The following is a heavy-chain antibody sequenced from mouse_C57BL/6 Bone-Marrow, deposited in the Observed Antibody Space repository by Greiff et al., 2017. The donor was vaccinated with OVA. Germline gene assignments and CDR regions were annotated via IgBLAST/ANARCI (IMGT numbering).Heavy chain of an antibody. Sequence: QVQLQQSGPELVKPGASVKISCKASGYAFSSSWMNWVKQRPGKGLEWIGRIYPGDGDTNYNGKFKGKATLTADKSSSTAYMQLSSLTSEDSAVYFCARCRLVYYFDDWGQGTTRTVSS. CDR3: ARCRLVYYFDD. CDR2: IYPGDGDT. J-gene: IGHJ2*01. CDR1: GYAFSSSW. V-gene: IGHV1-82*01.